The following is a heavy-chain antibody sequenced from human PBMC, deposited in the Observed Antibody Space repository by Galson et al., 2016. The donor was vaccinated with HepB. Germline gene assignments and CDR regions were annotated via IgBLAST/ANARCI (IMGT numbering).Heavy chain of an antibody. CDR3: ARSDYFGSGNYEF. V-gene: IGHV3-23*01. CDR1: GFTFVNYV. D-gene: IGHD3-10*01. CDR2: ITSGDTT. Sequence: SLRLSCAASGFTFVNYVMNWVRQAPGKGLEWVSLITSGDTTYYADAVKGRFTIFRDNSKNTLSLQMTRLRVDDTAVYFCARSDYFGSGNYEFWGQGSLVIVSS. J-gene: IGHJ4*02.